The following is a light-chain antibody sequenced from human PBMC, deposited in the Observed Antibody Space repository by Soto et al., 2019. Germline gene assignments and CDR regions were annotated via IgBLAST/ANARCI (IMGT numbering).Light chain of an antibody. CDR1: QSVSSY. Sequence: EIVFTQSPATLSLSPGERATLSCRASQSVSSYLAWYQQKPGQAPRLLIYDTSIRASGIPARFSGSGSGTDFTLTISSLDPEDFAVYYCQQRSNRPLTFGQGTRLEI. V-gene: IGKV3-11*01. CDR2: DTS. CDR3: QQRSNRPLT. J-gene: IGKJ5*01.